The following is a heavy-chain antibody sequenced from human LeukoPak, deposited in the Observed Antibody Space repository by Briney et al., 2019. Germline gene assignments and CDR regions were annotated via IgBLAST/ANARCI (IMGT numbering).Heavy chain of an antibody. Sequence: SETLSLTCTVSGGSISSGSYYWRWIRQPGGKGLEWIGRIYTSGSTNYNPSLKSRITIAVDTSKNQFSLKLSSVTAADTAVYYCARGIVVVAQLGYYYYYMDVWGKGTTVTVSS. CDR3: ARGIVVVAQLGYYYYYMDV. CDR1: GGSISSGSYY. J-gene: IGHJ6*03. CDR2: IYTSGST. D-gene: IGHD2-15*01. V-gene: IGHV4-61*02.